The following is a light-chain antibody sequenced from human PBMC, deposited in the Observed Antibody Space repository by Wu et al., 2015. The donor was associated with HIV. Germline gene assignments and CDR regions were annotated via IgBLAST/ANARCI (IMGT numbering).Light chain of an antibody. CDR3: QQYASSPRT. Sequence: EIVLTQSPGTLSLSPGARATLSCRASQSVSSNFLAWYQQKSGQAPRLLIYGASSTATGIPDRFTGTGSGTDFTLTISRLEPEDFAVYYCQQYASSPRTFGQGTRVEIK. CDR2: GAS. CDR1: QSVSSNF. J-gene: IGKJ1*01. V-gene: IGKV3-20*01.